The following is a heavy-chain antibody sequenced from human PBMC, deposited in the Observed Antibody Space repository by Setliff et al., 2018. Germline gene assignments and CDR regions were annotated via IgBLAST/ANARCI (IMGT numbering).Heavy chain of an antibody. Sequence: PSETLSLTCNVSGGSISGYYWSWIRQPPGKGLEWIGNIYSSGSIKYNPSLRSRVTISVDTVKNQFSLRLSSLTAADTAVYYCARAPDSGTYYNLYPYYNDVWGIGTTVTVS. CDR3: ARAPDSGTYYNLYPYYNDV. J-gene: IGHJ6*03. CDR1: GGSISGYY. D-gene: IGHD1-26*01. CDR2: IYSSGSI. V-gene: IGHV4-59*08.